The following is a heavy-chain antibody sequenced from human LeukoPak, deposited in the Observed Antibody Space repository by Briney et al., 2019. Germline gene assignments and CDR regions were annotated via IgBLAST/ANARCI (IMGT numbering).Heavy chain of an antibody. CDR3: ARGSALSQTTGTTFDY. D-gene: IGHD4-17*01. Sequence: GASVKVSCKASGYTLTDYYLHWVRQAPGQGPEWMGWINPHTGDTHYAQSSQGRVTMTRDTSISTAYMDLIMLRSDDTDVYYCARGSALSQTTGTTFDYWGQGTLVTVSS. CDR1: GYTLTDYY. V-gene: IGHV1-2*02. J-gene: IGHJ4*02. CDR2: INPHTGDT.